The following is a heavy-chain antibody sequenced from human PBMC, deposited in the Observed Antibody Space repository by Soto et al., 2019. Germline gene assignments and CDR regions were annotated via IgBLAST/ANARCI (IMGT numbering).Heavy chain of an antibody. CDR2: ISSSRSTI. CDR1: GFTFSLTS. V-gene: IGHV3-48*02. CDR3: ARVGSSGSHWGWFDP. Sequence: EVYVVESGGGLVQPGGSLRLSCSASGFTFSLTSMAWVRQAPGKGLEWVSYISSSRSTIYYADSVKGRFIISRDNVKNLLYLQMNSLRDEDTAAYYCARVGSSGSHWGWFDPWGQGTLVTVSS. J-gene: IGHJ5*02. D-gene: IGHD1-26*01.